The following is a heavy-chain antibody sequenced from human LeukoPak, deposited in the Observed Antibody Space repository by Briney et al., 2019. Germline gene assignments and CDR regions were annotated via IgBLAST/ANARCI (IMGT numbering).Heavy chain of an antibody. CDR2: IYYSGST. D-gene: IGHD3-22*01. CDR3: ARLHYYDSSGYYALVSYFDY. J-gene: IGHJ4*02. Sequence: SETLSLTCTVSAGSISIGDYYWSWIRQPPGKGLEWIGYIYYSGSTYYNPSLKSRVTISVDTSKNQFSLKMSSVTAADTAVYYCARLHYYDSSGYYALVSYFDYWGQGTLVTVSS. V-gene: IGHV4-30-4*01. CDR1: AGSISIGDYY.